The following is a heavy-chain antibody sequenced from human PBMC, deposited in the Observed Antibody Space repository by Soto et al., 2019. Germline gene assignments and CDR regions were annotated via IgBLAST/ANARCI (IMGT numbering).Heavy chain of an antibody. V-gene: IGHV3-15*07. D-gene: IGHD6-13*01. CDR1: GFTFTHAW. J-gene: IGHJ5*02. Sequence: EVQLVESGGDLVKPGGSLRLSCAASGFTFTHAWLHWVRQAPGKGLEMVARIKNNGGATDYAPFVKGRCTISRDDSKDTVYLQISSLRADDTAISYCTAARGRAYRSNNWLDPWGQGTLVIVS. CDR2: IKNNGGAT. CDR3: TAARGRAYRSNNWLDP.